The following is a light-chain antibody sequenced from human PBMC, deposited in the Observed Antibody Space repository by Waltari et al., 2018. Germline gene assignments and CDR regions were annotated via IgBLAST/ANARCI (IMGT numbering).Light chain of an antibody. CDR1: KSVSNN. J-gene: IGKJ2*01. CDR2: AAS. Sequence: ETIMTQSPATLSVSPGERASLSCRASKSVSNNLAWYQQKPGQAPRLLIYAASSRGTGVPGRFSGGGSATDFTLTISSLQSEDFAVYYCQQYNEWPYTFGQGTKVDIK. V-gene: IGKV3-15*01. CDR3: QQYNEWPYT.